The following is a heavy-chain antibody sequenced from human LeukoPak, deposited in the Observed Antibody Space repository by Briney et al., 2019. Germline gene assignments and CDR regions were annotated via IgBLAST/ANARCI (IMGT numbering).Heavy chain of an antibody. CDR2: IKHNSGGT. Sequence: GASVKVSCKASGYTFTGYYMHWLRQAPGQGLEWMGWIKHNSGGTNYAQKFQGRVTMTRDTSISTAYMELSRLRSDDTAVYYCARVEVLLSAFDIWGQGTMVTVSS. CDR1: GYTFTGYY. V-gene: IGHV1-2*02. J-gene: IGHJ3*02. D-gene: IGHD1-1*01. CDR3: ARVEVLLSAFDI.